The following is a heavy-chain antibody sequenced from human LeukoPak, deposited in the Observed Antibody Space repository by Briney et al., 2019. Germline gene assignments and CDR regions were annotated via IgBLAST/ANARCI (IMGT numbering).Heavy chain of an antibody. CDR1: GYSFSSYW. D-gene: IGHD4-17*01. CDR2: IYPGDSET. CDR3: ARPGRATVTRLDY. J-gene: IGHJ4*02. Sequence: PGESLKISCKGSGYSFSSYWIGWVRQMPGKGLEWMGIIYPGDSETRYSPSFQGQVTISADKSTSTAFLQWSSLKASDTAMYYCARPGRATVTRLDYWGQGTLVTVTS. V-gene: IGHV5-51*01.